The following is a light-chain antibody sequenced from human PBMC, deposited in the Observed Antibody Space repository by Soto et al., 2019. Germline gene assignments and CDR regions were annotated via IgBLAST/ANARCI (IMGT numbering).Light chain of an antibody. CDR1: QTVSSS. CDR2: GAS. J-gene: IGKJ1*01. Sequence: ETLMTQSPATLSVSPGARATLYCRASQTVSSSLAWYQQKPGQAPRLLIFGASPRATGVPARFSGSGSGTLFTLTISSLQSEDFGVYYCQQYNKRPWTFGQGTKVEIK. CDR3: QQYNKRPWT. V-gene: IGKV3-15*01.